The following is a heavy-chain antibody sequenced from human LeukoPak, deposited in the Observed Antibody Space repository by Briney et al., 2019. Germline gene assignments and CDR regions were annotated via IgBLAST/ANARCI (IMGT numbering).Heavy chain of an antibody. CDR3: ARAGHWGSSTSSNYMDV. Sequence: GASVKVSCKASGGTFSSYAISWVRQAPGQGLEWMGGIIPIFGTANYAQKFQGGVTITADKSTSTAYMELSSLRSEDTAVYYCARAGHWGSSTSSNYMDVWGKGTTVTVSS. CDR2: IIPIFGTA. CDR1: GGTFSSYA. D-gene: IGHD2-2*01. J-gene: IGHJ6*03. V-gene: IGHV1-69*06.